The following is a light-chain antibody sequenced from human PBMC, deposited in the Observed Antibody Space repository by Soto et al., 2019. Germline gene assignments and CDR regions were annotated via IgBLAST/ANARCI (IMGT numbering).Light chain of an antibody. CDR3: QQYGSSTLT. Sequence: EIVMTQSPATLSVSPGETTRLSCRASQSINSDVAWYQQKVGQTPRLLIHGASTRATGIAAMFSGSEAGTECTRTISRLEPEDVAVYYCQQYGSSTLTFGGGTKVDIK. V-gene: IGKV3-15*01. J-gene: IGKJ4*01. CDR1: QSINSD. CDR2: GAS.